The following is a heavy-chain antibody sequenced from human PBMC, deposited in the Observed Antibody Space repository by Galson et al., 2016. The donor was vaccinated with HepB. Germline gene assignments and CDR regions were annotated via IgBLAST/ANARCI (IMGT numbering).Heavy chain of an antibody. CDR3: AREGETSSADGSYYYFGMDI. Sequence: SLRLSCAASGFTFSRYSMNWVRQAPGKGLEWLSYMDGGHSTIYYADSVEGRFTVSRDNAKNSLYLQMNSLRDDDTAVYYCAREGETSSADGSYYYFGMDIWGQGTTVIVSS. D-gene: IGHD3-10*01. J-gene: IGHJ6*02. V-gene: IGHV3-48*02. CDR1: GFTFSRYS. CDR2: MDGGHSTI.